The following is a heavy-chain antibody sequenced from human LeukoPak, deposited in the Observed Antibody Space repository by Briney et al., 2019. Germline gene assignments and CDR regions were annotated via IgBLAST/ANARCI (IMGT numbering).Heavy chain of an antibody. CDR1: GFTFSDYY. V-gene: IGHV3-11*01. J-gene: IGHJ4*02. CDR2: ISSSGSTI. CDR3: AKAGSHGDYFDY. D-gene: IGHD3-10*01. Sequence: PGGSLRLSCAASGFTFSDYYMSWIRQAPGKGLEWVSYISSSGSTIYYADSVKGRFTISRDNSKNTLYLQMNSLRVEDTAVYYCAKAGSHGDYFDYWGQGTLVTVSS.